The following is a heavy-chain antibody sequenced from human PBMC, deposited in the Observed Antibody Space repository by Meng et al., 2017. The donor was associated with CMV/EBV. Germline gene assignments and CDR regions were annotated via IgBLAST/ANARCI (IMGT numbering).Heavy chain of an antibody. CDR1: GGSFSSSSYY. V-gene: IGHV4-39*07. J-gene: IGHJ5*02. D-gene: IGHD3-3*01. CDR2: IYYSGST. CDR3: ARDLLSTIFP. Sequence: CTVSGGSFSSSSYYWGWIRQPPGKGLEWIGSIYYSGSTYYNPSLKSRVTISVDTSKNQFSLKLSSVTAADTAVYYCARDLLSTIFPWGQGTLVTVSS.